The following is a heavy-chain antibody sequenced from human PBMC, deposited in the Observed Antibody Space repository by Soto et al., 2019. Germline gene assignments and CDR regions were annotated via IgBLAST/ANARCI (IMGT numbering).Heavy chain of an antibody. CDR3: ARDKITGLFDY. CDR2: INHSGST. CDR1: GGSFSGYY. D-gene: IGHD2-8*02. J-gene: IGHJ4*02. Sequence: QVQLQQWGAGLLKPSETLSLTCAVYGGSFSGYYWTWIRQPPGPGLEWIGEINHSGSTNYNPSLKSRVSISVDPSKNQFSLKLTPVTGADTGVYYCARDKITGLFDYWGQGTRVTVSS. V-gene: IGHV4-34*01.